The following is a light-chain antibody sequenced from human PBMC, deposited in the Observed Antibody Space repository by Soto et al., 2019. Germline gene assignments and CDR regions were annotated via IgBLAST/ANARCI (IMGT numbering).Light chain of an antibody. CDR3: SSYTSSSTYV. V-gene: IGLV2-14*01. J-gene: IGLJ1*01. CDR2: DIS. Sequence: QSALTQPASVSGPPGQSITISCPGTSSDVGGYNFVSWYQQHPGKAPKLMIYDISNRPSGDSNRFSGSKSGNTASLTISGLQAEDEADYYCSSYTSSSTYVFGTGTKVTVL. CDR1: SSDVGGYNF.